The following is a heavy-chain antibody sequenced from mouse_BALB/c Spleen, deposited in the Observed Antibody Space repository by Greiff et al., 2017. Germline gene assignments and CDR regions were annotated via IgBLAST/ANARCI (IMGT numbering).Heavy chain of an antibody. D-gene: IGHD4-1*02. CDR1: GFSLSRYS. V-gene: IGHV2-6-4*01. Sequence: VQLVESGPGLVAPSQSLSITCTVSGFSLSRYSVHWVRQPPGKGLEWLGMIWGGGSTDYNSALKSRLSISKDNSKSQVFLKMNSLQTDDTAMYYCARNSQLGLSYAMDYWGQGTSVTVSS. CDR3: ARNSQLGLSYAMDY. CDR2: IWGGGST. J-gene: IGHJ4*01.